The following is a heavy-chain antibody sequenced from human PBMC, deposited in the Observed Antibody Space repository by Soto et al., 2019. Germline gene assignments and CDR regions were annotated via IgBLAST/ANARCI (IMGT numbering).Heavy chain of an antibody. Sequence: SVKVSCKASGFTFTSSAVQWVRQARGQRLEWIGWIVVGSGNTNYAQKFQERVTITRDMSTSTAYMELSSLRSEDTAVYYCAADPLYYYDSSGSRDAFDIWGQGTMGTVSS. V-gene: IGHV1-58*01. D-gene: IGHD3-22*01. CDR2: IVVGSGNT. J-gene: IGHJ3*02. CDR1: GFTFTSSA. CDR3: AADPLYYYDSSGSRDAFDI.